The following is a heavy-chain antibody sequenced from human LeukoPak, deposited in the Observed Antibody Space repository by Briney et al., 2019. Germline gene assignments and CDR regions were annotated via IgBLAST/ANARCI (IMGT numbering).Heavy chain of an antibody. Sequence: ASVRVSCKASGYTFTSYYMHGVPHAPGEGLWRMGLIYPGGGSANYAQTLQRRVTITRETFTSTVCMDQSSLRAQEPALYVRWARGGITGTPYPYFDYWGQGPLVPVSS. D-gene: IGHD1-20*01. CDR3: WARGGITGTPYPYFDY. V-gene: IGHV1-46*04. CDR1: GYTFTSYY. J-gene: IGHJ4*02. CDR2: IYPGGGSA.